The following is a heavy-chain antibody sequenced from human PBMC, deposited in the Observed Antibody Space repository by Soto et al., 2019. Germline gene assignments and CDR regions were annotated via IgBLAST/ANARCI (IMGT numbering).Heavy chain of an antibody. CDR3: ARGRVGSMNWFDP. CDR2: IIPIFGTA. CDR1: VGTSSTYS. Sequence: QMQLVQSGAEVKKPGSSVKVSCKASVGTSSTYSISWVRQGPGQGLEWMGEIIPIFGTAYYSQKFQDRVTISADASTTTVQMELSSLRSDDTAVYYCARGRVGSMNWFDPWGQGTLVTVSS. J-gene: IGHJ5*02. V-gene: IGHV1-69*01. D-gene: IGHD1-26*01.